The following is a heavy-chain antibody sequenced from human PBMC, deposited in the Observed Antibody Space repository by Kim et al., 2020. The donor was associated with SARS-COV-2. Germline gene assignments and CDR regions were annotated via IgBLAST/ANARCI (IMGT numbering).Heavy chain of an antibody. CDR3: ATQIFY. V-gene: IGHV3-30*04. Sequence: GGSLRLSCATSGFTFSSYTMHWVRQAPGKGLEWVAVISYDGSDKYYSDSVKGRFTISRDNSKNTLYLQMNSLRVEDTAVYYCATQIFYWGQGTLVTVSS. CDR2: ISYDGSDK. D-gene: IGHD3-3*01. J-gene: IGHJ4*02. CDR1: GFTFSSYT.